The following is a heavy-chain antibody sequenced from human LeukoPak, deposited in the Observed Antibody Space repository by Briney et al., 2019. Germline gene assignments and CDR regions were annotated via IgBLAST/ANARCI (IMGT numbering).Heavy chain of an antibody. V-gene: IGHV3-74*01. CDR2: INSDGSST. CDR3: ARDQGYYDSSGYSNYYYYMDV. J-gene: IGHJ6*03. Sequence: PGGSLRLFCAASGFTFSSYWMHWVRQAPGKGLVWVSRINSDGSSTSYADSVKSRFTISRDNAKNSLYLQMNSLRAEDTAVYYCARDQGYYDSSGYSNYYYYMDVWGKGTTVTVSS. CDR1: GFTFSSYW. D-gene: IGHD3-22*01.